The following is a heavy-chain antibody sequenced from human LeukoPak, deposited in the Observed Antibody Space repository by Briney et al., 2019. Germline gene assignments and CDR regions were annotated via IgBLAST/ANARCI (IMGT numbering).Heavy chain of an antibody. Sequence: PSETLSLTCTVSGYSISSGYYWGWIRQPPGKGLEWIGSIYHSGSTYYNPSLKSRVTISVDTSKNQFSLKLSSVTAADTAVYYCARHVDNWNDRAMFDFWGQGILVTVSS. CDR2: IYHSGST. CDR3: ARHVDNWNDRAMFDF. CDR1: GYSISSGYY. D-gene: IGHD1-1*01. J-gene: IGHJ4*02. V-gene: IGHV4-38-2*02.